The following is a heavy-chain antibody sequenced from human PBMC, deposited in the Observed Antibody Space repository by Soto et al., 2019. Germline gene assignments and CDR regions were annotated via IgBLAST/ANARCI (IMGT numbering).Heavy chain of an antibody. CDR3: ARDRSMDGYNSRAFDY. CDR2: IIPLFGTA. CDR1: GGTFSSFG. J-gene: IGHJ4*02. V-gene: IGHV1-69*01. Sequence: QVQPVQSGAEVKKPGSSVKVSCKASGGTFSSFGFNWVRQAPGQGLEWMGGIIPLFGTANYAEKFRGRVTIAADEGASTASMELIGLRSEDTAIYYCARDRSMDGYNSRAFDYWGQGTLVTVS. D-gene: IGHD5-12*01.